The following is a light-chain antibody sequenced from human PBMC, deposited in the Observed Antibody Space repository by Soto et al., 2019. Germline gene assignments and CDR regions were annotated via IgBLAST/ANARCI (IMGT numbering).Light chain of an antibody. V-gene: IGKV1-39*01. CDR3: QQSYSTPIT. CDR1: QSISSY. CDR2: AAS. J-gene: IGKJ5*01. Sequence: DIQMTQSPFSLSAPVGDRVTITCRASQSISSYLNWYQQKPGKAPKLLIYAASSLQSGVPSRFSGSGSGTDFTLTISSLQPEDFATYYCQQSYSTPITFGQGTRLE.